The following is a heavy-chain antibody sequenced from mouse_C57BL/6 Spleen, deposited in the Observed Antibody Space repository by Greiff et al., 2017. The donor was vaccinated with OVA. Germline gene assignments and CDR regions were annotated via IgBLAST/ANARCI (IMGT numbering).Heavy chain of an antibody. CDR2: FYPGSGNT. Sequence: VQLQQSGPELVKPGASVKISCKASGYSFTSYYIHWVKQRPGQGLEWIGWFYPGSGNTKYNEKFKGKATLTADTSSSTAYMKLSSLTSEDSAVYYCASRHPFAYWGQGTLVTVSA. CDR3: ASRHPFAY. J-gene: IGHJ3*01. V-gene: IGHV1-66*01. CDR1: GYSFTSYY.